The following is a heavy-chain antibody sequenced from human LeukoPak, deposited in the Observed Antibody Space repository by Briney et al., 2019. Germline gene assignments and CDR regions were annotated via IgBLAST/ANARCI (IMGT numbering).Heavy chain of an antibody. Sequence: GGSLRLSCAASVFTFSSYAMSWVRQAPGKGLEWVTAISGSRGSTYYADYVKGRFTISRDNSKHTLYLQMNSLRAEDTAVYYCAKDYRYCSSTSCLNYFDYWGQGTLVTVSS. D-gene: IGHD2-2*01. CDR1: VFTFSSYA. CDR2: ISGSRGST. V-gene: IGHV3-23*01. CDR3: AKDYRYCSSTSCLNYFDY. J-gene: IGHJ4*02.